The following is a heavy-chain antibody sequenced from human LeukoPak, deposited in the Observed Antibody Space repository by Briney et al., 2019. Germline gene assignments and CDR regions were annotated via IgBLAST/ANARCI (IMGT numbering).Heavy chain of an antibody. V-gene: IGHV1-18*01. D-gene: IGHD3-16*01. CDR3: ARADNWEGAKGD. Sequence: ASVKVSCKASGYTFTSYGISWVRQAPGQGLEWMGWISAYNGNTNYAQKLQGRLTITADKSTSTAYMELSSLTSEDTAVYYCARADNWEGAKGDWGQGTMVTVSS. CDR1: GYTFTSYG. CDR2: ISAYNGNT. J-gene: IGHJ3*01.